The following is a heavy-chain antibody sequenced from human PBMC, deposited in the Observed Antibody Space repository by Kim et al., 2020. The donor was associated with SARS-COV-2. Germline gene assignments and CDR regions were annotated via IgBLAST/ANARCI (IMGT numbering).Heavy chain of an antibody. CDR1: GGSISSGDYY. D-gene: IGHD2-15*01. J-gene: IGHJ5*02. CDR3: ARDHSGAALDP. V-gene: IGHV4-30-4*01. CDR2: IYYSGST. Sequence: SETLSLTCTVSGGSISSGDYYWSWIRQPPGKGLEWIGYIYYSGSTYYNPSLKSRVTISVDTSKNQFSLKLSSVTAADTAVYYCARDHSGAALDPWGQGTLVTVSS.